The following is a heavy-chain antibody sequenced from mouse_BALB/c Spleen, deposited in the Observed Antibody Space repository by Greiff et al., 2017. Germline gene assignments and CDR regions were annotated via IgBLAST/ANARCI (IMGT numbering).Heavy chain of an antibody. CDR3: ARDLLRYPYYAMDY. D-gene: IGHD1-1*01. CDR1: GFTFSSFG. CDR2: ISSGSSTI. J-gene: IGHJ4*01. Sequence: EVMLVESGGGLVQPGGSRKLSCAASGFTFSSFGMHWVRQAPEKGLEWVAYISSGSSTIYYADTVKGRFTISRDNPKKTLFLQMTSLRSEDTAMYYCARDLLRYPYYAMDYWGQGTSVTVSS. V-gene: IGHV5-17*02.